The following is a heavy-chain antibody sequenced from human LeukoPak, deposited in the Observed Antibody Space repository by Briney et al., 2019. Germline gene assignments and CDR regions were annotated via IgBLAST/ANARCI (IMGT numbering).Heavy chain of an antibody. CDR2: IRANGDTT. Sequence: PGGSLRLSCAASGFTFSIYAMSWVRQAPGKGLEWVSGIRANGDTTYYADSVKGRFTISRDNSMNTLYLQMSSLRAEDTAVYHCAQVTRNNGWCLEVWGQGTTVTVSS. CDR1: GFTFSIYA. D-gene: IGHD2-8*01. J-gene: IGHJ6*02. V-gene: IGHV3-23*01. CDR3: AQVTRNNGWCLEV.